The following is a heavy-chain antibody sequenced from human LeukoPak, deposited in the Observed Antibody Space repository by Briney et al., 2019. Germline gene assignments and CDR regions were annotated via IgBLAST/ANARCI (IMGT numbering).Heavy chain of an antibody. CDR2: IYYSGNT. V-gene: IGHV4-59*01. Sequence: SETLSLTCTVSGGSISSYYWSWIRQPPGKGLEWIGYIYYSGNTNYNPSLKSRVTISVDTSKNQFSLKLSSVTAADTAVYYCARAGIVVPATMGRDYWFDPWGQGTLVTVSS. J-gene: IGHJ5*02. CDR1: GGSISSYY. CDR3: ARAGIVVPATMGRDYWFDP. D-gene: IGHD2-2*01.